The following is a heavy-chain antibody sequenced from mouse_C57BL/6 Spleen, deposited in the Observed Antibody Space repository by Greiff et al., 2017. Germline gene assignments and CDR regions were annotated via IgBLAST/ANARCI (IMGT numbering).Heavy chain of an antibody. D-gene: IGHD1-1*01. CDR1: GYTFTSYW. J-gene: IGHJ4*01. CDR2: IDPSDSYT. CDR3: ASQRYYGSSYYAMDY. V-gene: IGHV1-50*01. Sequence: VKLQQPGAELVKPGASVKLSCKASGYTFTSYWMQWVKQRPGQGLEWIGEIDPSDSYTNYNQKFKGKATLTVDTSSSTAYMQLSSLTSEDSAVYYCASQRYYGSSYYAMDYWGQGTSVTVSS.